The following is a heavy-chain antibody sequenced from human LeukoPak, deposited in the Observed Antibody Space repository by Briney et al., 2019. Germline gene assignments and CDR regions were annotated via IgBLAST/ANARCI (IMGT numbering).Heavy chain of an antibody. V-gene: IGHV3-66*04. J-gene: IGHJ6*02. CDR2: IYSGGNT. Sequence: GGSLRLSCTASGFTVSSNYMSWVRQAPGKGLEWVSVIYSGGNTYYADSVKGRFTISRDNSKNTLYLQMNSLRAKDTAVYYCARPLFGGYSSYYGMDVWGQGTTVTVSS. CDR3: ARPLFGGYSSYYGMDV. CDR1: GFTVSSNY. D-gene: IGHD3-22*01.